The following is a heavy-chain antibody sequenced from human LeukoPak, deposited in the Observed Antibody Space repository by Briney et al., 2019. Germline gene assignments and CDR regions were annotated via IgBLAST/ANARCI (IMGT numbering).Heavy chain of an antibody. J-gene: IGHJ4*02. CDR3: ARAPSGFTYGPGDH. D-gene: IGHD5-18*01. CDR1: GYTFSSYN. Sequence: GASVKVSCKASGYTFSSYNIDWVRQAPGQGLEWMGWISTYDGNANYAQKLQGRVTMTTDTSTITAYMELRSLRSDDTAVYYCARAPSGFTYGPGDHWGQGTLVTVSS. V-gene: IGHV1-18*01. CDR2: ISTYDGNA.